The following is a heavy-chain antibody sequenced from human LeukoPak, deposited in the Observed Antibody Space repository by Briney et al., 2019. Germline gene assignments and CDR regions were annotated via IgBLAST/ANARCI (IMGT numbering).Heavy chain of an antibody. CDR3: ARVGYSGNSPPVN. CDR1: GGSISSYY. Sequence: PSETLSLTCTVSGGSISSYYWSWIRQPPGKGLEWIGYIYYSGSTNYNPSLKSRVTISVDTSKNQFSLKLSSVTAADTAVYYCARVGYSGNSPPVNWGQGTLVTVSS. CDR2: IYYSGST. V-gene: IGHV4-59*01. J-gene: IGHJ4*02. D-gene: IGHD1-26*01.